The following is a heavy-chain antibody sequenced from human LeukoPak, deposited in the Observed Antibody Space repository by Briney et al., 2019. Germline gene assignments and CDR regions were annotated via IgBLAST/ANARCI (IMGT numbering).Heavy chain of an antibody. CDR1: GFTFSTSS. Sequence: PGGSLRLSCAASGFTFSTSSMHWVRQAPGKGLEYVSAISSNGDRTYYANSVKGRFTISRDNSKNTLYLQMNSLRAEDTAVYYCARDVRRYCSSTSCYPLDYWGQGTLVTVSS. CDR3: ARDVRRYCSSTSCYPLDY. D-gene: IGHD2-2*01. J-gene: IGHJ4*02. V-gene: IGHV3-64*01. CDR2: ISSNGDRT.